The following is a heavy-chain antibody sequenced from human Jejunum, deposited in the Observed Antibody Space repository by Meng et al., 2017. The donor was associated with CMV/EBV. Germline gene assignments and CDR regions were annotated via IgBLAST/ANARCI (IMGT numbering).Heavy chain of an antibody. V-gene: IGHV3-7*01. Sequence: TFSTSWVTWVRPAPGKGLEWVANIKEDGSEKYYVESVRGRFTISRDNAKNSLYLQVSSLRAEDTAVYYCARVTHSSAYYSDPIFDYWGQGTLVTVSS. CDR3: ARVTHSSAYYSDPIFDY. CDR1: TFSTSW. J-gene: IGHJ4*02. D-gene: IGHD3-22*01. CDR2: IKEDGSEK.